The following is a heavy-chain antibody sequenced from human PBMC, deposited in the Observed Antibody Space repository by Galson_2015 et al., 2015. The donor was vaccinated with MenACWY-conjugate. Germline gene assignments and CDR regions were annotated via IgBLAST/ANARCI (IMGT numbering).Heavy chain of an antibody. Sequence: SLRLSCAGSGFAFSGYAMTWVRQAPGKGLKWVSTINVSGGSTHYADFVRGRVTISRDNSRNAVYLQMSRLRVDDTAVYYCARHMGPSANSYWYGVDYWGRGTLVTVSS. CDR3: ARHMGPSANSYWYGVDY. CDR1: GFAFSGYA. V-gene: IGHV3-23*01. CDR2: INVSGGST. D-gene: IGHD3-10*01. J-gene: IGHJ4*02.